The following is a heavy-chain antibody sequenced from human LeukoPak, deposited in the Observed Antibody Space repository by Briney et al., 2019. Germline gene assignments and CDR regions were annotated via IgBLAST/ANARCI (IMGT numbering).Heavy chain of an antibody. Sequence: PSQTLSLTCTVSGGSISSGGYYWSWIRQHPGKGLEWIGYIYYSGSAYYNPSLKSRVTISVDTSKNQFSLKLSSVTAADTAVYYCARETAAAGAFDIWGQGTMVTVSS. D-gene: IGHD6-13*01. CDR2: IYYSGSA. CDR3: ARETAAAGAFDI. V-gene: IGHV4-31*03. J-gene: IGHJ3*02. CDR1: GGSISSGGYY.